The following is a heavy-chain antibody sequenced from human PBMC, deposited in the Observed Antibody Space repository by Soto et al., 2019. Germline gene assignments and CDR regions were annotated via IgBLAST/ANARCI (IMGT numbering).Heavy chain of an antibody. D-gene: IGHD3-10*01. Sequence: QVQLVQSGAEVKRPGSSVKVSCKASGDTFSFYSINWVRQAPGLGLEWMGRINPILSMSNYAQRFQGRVKXTXDXXRRPGYMGSSNLRSEDTAIYFCATSYGSGYRAFDYWGQGALVTVSS. CDR3: ATSYGSGYRAFDY. V-gene: IGHV1-69*02. CDR2: INPILSMS. CDR1: GDTFSFYS. J-gene: IGHJ4*02.